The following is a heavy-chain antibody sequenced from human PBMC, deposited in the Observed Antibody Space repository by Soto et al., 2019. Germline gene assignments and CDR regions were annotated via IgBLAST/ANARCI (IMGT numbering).Heavy chain of an antibody. Sequence: SETLSLTCTVSGGSISSYYWSWIRQPPGKGLEWIGYIYYSGSTNYNPSLKSRVTISVDTSKNQFSLKVSSVTAADTAVYYCARELAADAFDIWGQGTMVTVSS. J-gene: IGHJ3*02. CDR3: ARELAADAFDI. CDR2: IYYSGST. V-gene: IGHV4-59*01. D-gene: IGHD2-15*01. CDR1: GGSISSYY.